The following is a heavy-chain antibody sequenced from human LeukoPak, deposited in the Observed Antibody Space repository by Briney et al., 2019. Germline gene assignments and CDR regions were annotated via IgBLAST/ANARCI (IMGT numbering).Heavy chain of an antibody. Sequence: PGGSLRLSCAASGFTFSSYAMSWVRQAPGKGLEWVSAISGSGGSTYYADSVKGRFTISRDNSKNTLYLQMNSLRAEDTAVYYCAKDPGYCSGGSCYGSNFDYWGQGTLVTVSS. CDR3: AKDPGYCSGGSCYGSNFDY. J-gene: IGHJ4*02. D-gene: IGHD2-15*01. CDR1: GFTFSSYA. V-gene: IGHV3-23*01. CDR2: ISGSGGST.